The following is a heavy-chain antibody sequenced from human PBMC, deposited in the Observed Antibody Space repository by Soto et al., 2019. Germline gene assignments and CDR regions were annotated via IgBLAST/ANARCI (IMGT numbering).Heavy chain of an antibody. V-gene: IGHV3-53*01. D-gene: IGHD3-16*01. Sequence: PGGSLRLSCAASGFPVSDNYMTWVRLTPGKGLEWVSVIYSDGRTYHADSVMGRFTISRANSENALYLQMDRLRVDDTAVYYCEKGVAHNDNSLTFQYWGPGTLVTVYS. CDR1: GFPVSDNY. J-gene: IGHJ4*02. CDR3: EKGVAHNDNSLTFQY. CDR2: IYSDGRT.